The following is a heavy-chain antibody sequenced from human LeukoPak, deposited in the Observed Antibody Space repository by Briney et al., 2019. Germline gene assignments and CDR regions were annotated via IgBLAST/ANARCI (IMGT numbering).Heavy chain of an antibody. J-gene: IGHJ4*02. CDR2: ITSTSRST. CDR3: ARGTYYYFDY. D-gene: IGHD1-26*01. V-gene: IGHV3-48*02. Sequence: GGSLRLSCEASGFTFSSHSMNWVRQAPGKGLEWVSYITSTSRSTYYADSVKGRFTISRDNAKNSLYLQMNSLGDEDTAVYYCARGTYYYFDYWGQGTLVTVSS. CDR1: GFTFSSHS.